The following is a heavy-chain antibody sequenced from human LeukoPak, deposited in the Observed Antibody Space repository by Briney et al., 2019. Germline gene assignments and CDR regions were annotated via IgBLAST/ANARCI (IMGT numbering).Heavy chain of an antibody. CDR3: AREGVDTAMEGDWFDP. CDR2: INPNSGGT. V-gene: IGHV1-2*06. Sequence: GASVKVSCKASGYTFTGYYMHWVRQAPGQGLEWMGRINPNSGGTNYAQKFQGRVTMTRDTSISTAYMELSRLRSDDTAVYYCAREGVDTAMEGDWFDPWGQGTLVTVSS. CDR1: GYTFTGYY. D-gene: IGHD5-18*01. J-gene: IGHJ5*02.